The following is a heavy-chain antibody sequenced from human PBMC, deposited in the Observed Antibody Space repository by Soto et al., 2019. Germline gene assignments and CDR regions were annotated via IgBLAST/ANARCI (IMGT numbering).Heavy chain of an antibody. V-gene: IGHV3-73*02. D-gene: IGHD5-12*01. CDR3: PRHEGYHNETSDY. CDR1: GFTFSGSA. J-gene: IGHJ4*02. Sequence: EVQLVESGGGLVQSGGSLKLSCTASGFTFSGSAIHWVRQASGKGLEWVGRIRSERNSYATAYAASLEGRVAISRDDSKTAAYLQINSLKIEDTAVYYCPRHEGYHNETSDYWGQGTLVTVSS. CDR2: IRSERNSYAT.